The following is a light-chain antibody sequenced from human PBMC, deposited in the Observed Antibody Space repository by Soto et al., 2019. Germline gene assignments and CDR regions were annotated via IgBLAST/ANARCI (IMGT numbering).Light chain of an antibody. J-gene: IGKJ2*01. Sequence: DIQMTQSPSALSASVGGRVTLTFQASQHISKFINWYQQKPGKAPKLLIYDASNLETGVPSRFSGSGYGTDFTFTISSLQSEDIATYYCQQYDNIPRTFGQGTKVDIK. CDR3: QQYDNIPRT. CDR2: DAS. CDR1: QHISKF. V-gene: IGKV1-33*01.